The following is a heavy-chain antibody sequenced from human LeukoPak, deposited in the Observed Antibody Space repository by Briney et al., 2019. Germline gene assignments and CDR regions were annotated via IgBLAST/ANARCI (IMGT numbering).Heavy chain of an antibody. Sequence: VASVKVSCKASGYTFTSYGISWVRQAPGQVLEWMGWISAYNGNTNYAQKLQGRVTMTTDTSTSTAYMELRSLRSDDTAVYYCARHLGPTVPIDAFDIWGQGTMVTVSS. J-gene: IGHJ3*02. CDR3: ARHLGPTVPIDAFDI. CDR2: ISAYNGNT. V-gene: IGHV1-18*01. D-gene: IGHD4-17*01. CDR1: GYTFTSYG.